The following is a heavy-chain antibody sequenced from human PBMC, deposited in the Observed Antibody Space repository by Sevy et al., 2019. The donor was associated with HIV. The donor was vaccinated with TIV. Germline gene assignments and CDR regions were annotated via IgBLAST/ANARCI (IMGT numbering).Heavy chain of an antibody. V-gene: IGHV4-61*02. CDR3: ARLVREGATYPDY. Sequence: SETLSLTCTVSGGSISSVNYYWSWIRQPAGKGLEWIGRIHASGRTNYKSSLKSRVTMSVDTSRNQFSLRVTSVTAADTAVYYCARLVREGATYPDYWGQGTLVTVSS. J-gene: IGHJ4*02. D-gene: IGHD1-26*01. CDR2: IHASGRT. CDR1: GGSISSVNYY.